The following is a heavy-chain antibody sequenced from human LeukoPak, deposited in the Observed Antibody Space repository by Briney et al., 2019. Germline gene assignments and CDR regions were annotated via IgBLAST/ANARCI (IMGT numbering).Heavy chain of an antibody. CDR2: INPNSGGT. D-gene: IGHD4-11*01. CDR3: ARDYSKSRILDY. Sequence: SVKVSCKASGYTFTGYYMHWVRQAPGQGLEWMGWINPNSGGTNYAQKFQGRVTMTRDTSISTAYMELSRLRSDDTAVYYCARDYSKSRILDYWGQGTLVTVSS. V-gene: IGHV1-2*02. J-gene: IGHJ4*02. CDR1: GYTFTGYY.